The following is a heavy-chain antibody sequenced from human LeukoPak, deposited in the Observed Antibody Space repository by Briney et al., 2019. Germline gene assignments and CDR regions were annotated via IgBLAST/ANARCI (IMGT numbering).Heavy chain of an antibody. V-gene: IGHV4-34*01. CDR3: ATSRVGATFADY. CDR1: GGSFSGYY. CDR2: INHSGST. D-gene: IGHD1-26*01. Sequence: KPSETLSLTCAVYGGSFSGYYWSWIRQPPGKGLEWIGEINHSGSTNYNPSLKSRVTISVDTSKNQFSLKLSSVTAADTTVYYCATSRVGATFADYWGQGTLVTVSS. J-gene: IGHJ4*02.